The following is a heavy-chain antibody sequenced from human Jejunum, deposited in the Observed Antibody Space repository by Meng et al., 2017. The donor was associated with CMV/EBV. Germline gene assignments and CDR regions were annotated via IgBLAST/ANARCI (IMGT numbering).Heavy chain of an antibody. J-gene: IGHJ4*02. Sequence: ISSSSYDWGWVRQAPGKGMEWIGSINYSGTTYYNPSLRSRVTISLDTSRKQFSLKLNSVTAADTAVYHCARGCYTSSCSRGSFDYWGQGTLVTVSS. CDR3: ARGCYTSSCSRGSFDY. V-gene: IGHV4-39*07. CDR1: ISSSSYD. D-gene: IGHD2-2*01. CDR2: INYSGTT.